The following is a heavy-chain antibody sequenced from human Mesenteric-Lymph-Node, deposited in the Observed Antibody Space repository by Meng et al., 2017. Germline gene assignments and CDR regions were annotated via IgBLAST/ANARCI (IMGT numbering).Heavy chain of an antibody. D-gene: IGHD6-13*01. CDR2: INHSGST. V-gene: IGHV4-34*01. Sequence: RWGQGLLKPSESLSLTCAVYGGSFSGYYWSWIRQPPGKGLEWIGEINHSGSTNYNPSLKNRVTISVDTSKNQFSLKLSSVTAADTAVYYCARAHSSSWYLGWFDPWGQGTLVTVSS. CDR1: GGSFSGYY. CDR3: ARAHSSSWYLGWFDP. J-gene: IGHJ5*02.